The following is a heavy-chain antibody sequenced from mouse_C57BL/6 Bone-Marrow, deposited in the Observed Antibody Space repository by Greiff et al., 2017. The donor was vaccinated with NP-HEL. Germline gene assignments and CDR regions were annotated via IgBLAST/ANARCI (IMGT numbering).Heavy chain of an antibody. J-gene: IGHJ2*01. CDR1: GFTFSSYA. Sequence: EVKLMESGGGLVKPGGSLKLSCAASGFTFSSYAMSWVRQTPEKRLEWVATISDGGSYTYYPDNVKGRFTISRDNAKNNLYLQMSHLKSEDTAMYYCARFWYVFFGYWGQGTTLTVSS. V-gene: IGHV5-4*03. CDR3: ARFWYVFFGY. D-gene: IGHD2-14*01. CDR2: ISDGGSYT.